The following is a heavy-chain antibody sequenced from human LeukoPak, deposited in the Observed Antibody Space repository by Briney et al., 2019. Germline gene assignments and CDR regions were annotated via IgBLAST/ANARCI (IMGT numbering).Heavy chain of an antibody. CDR3: ASSPLLSNPLDNDY. D-gene: IGHD3-10*01. Sequence: GGSLRLSCAASGFTFSSYAMHWVRQAPGKGLEWVAVISYDGSNKYYADSVKGRFTISRDNSKNTLYLQMNSQRAEDTAVYYCASSPLLSNPLDNDYWGQGTLVTVSS. V-gene: IGHV3-30*01. CDR1: GFTFSSYA. J-gene: IGHJ4*02. CDR2: ISYDGSNK.